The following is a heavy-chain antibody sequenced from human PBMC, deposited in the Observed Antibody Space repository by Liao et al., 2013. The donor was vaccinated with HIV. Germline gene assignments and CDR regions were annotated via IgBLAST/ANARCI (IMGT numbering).Heavy chain of an antibody. V-gene: IGHV4-39*07. CDR1: GGSISSSSYY. D-gene: IGHD3-3*01. CDR3: ARVGEYDFWSGYYHYYYMDV. CDR2: IYYSGST. Sequence: QLQLQESGPGLVKPSETLSLTCTVSGGSISSSSYYWGWIRQPPGKGLEWIGSIYYSGSTYYNPSLKSRVTISVDTSKNQFSLKLSSVTAADTAVYYCARVGEYDFWSGYYHYYYMDVWGKGTTVTVSS. J-gene: IGHJ6*03.